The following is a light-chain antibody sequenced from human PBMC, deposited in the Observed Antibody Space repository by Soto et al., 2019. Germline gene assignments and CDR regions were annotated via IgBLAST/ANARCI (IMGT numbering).Light chain of an antibody. CDR1: QSISSTQ. J-gene: IGKJ4*01. CDR3: QQYHTWPIT. Sequence: EIVLTQSPDTLSLSPGERATLSCRASQSISSTQLVWYQQKPGQAPTLLIFGASSRATGIPDRFSGSGSGTEFTLTISSLQSEDCAIYYCQQYHTWPITFGGGTKVDIK. V-gene: IGKV3-20*01. CDR2: GAS.